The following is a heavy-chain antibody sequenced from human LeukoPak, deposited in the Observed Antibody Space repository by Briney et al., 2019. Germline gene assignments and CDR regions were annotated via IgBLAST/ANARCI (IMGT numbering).Heavy chain of an antibody. CDR2: INSSSGGI. CDR1: GYTFTGQY. Sequence: ASVKVSCKASGYTFTGQYMHWVRQAPGQGLEWMGWINSSSGGINYAQKLQRRVTMTRDTSINTGYMDLSRLRAYETAVYYCARGPSQIMENYMDVWGKGTTVTVSS. CDR3: ARGPSQIMENYMDV. D-gene: IGHD3-16*01. J-gene: IGHJ6*03. V-gene: IGHV1-2*02.